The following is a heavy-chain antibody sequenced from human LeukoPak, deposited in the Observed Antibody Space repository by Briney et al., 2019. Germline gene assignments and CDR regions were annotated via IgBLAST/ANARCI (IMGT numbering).Heavy chain of an antibody. CDR2: IYSGGGT. Sequence: GGSLRLSCAASGFTVSSNYMSWVRQAPGKGLEWVSVIYSGGGTYYADSVKGRFTISRDNSKNTLYLQMNSLRAEDTAVYYCAREAITATGPFDYWGQGTLVTVSS. CDR1: GFTVSSNY. J-gene: IGHJ4*02. CDR3: AREAITATGPFDY. V-gene: IGHV3-66*02. D-gene: IGHD6-25*01.